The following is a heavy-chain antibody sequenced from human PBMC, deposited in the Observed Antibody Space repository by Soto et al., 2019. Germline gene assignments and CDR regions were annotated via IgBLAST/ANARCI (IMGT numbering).Heavy chain of an antibody. CDR1: VGSFSGYY. J-gene: IGHJ4*02. V-gene: IGHV4-34*01. CDR3: ARGLSKPLDY. D-gene: IGHD2-2*01. Sequence: ETLSLTCAVYVGSFSGYYWSWIRQPPGKWLEGIGEINRCGRTNXXPSLKSQVXISVDTSKNQFXLKLIXVTSADTAVYYCARGLSKPLDYWRQGTLVTVSS. CDR2: INRCGRT.